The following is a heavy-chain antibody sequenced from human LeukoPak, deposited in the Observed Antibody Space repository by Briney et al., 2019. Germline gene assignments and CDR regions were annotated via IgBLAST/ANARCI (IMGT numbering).Heavy chain of an antibody. V-gene: IGHV3-74*01. CDR1: GFTFSTYW. CDR2: INSDGSST. J-gene: IGHJ4*02. CDR3: ARDYYESSGYYPWNY. Sequence: PRGSLRLSCAASGFTFSTYWMHWVRQAPGKGLVWVSRINSDGSSTSYADSVKGRFTISRDNAKNTLYLQMNSLRAEDTAVYYCARDYYESSGYYPWNYWGQGTLVTVSS. D-gene: IGHD3-22*01.